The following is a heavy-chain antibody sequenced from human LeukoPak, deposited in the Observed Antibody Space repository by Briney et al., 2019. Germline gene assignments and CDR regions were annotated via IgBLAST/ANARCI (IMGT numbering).Heavy chain of an antibody. CDR2: INHSGST. J-gene: IGHJ6*03. CDR1: GGSFSGYY. Sequence: SESLSLTCAVYGGSFSGYYWSWIRQPPGKGLEWIGEINHSGSTNYNPSLKSRVTISVDTSKNQFSLKLSSVTAADTAVYYCARLVVDTAMATDYYYYYYMDVWGKGTTVTVSS. D-gene: IGHD5-18*01. CDR3: ARLVVDTAMATDYYYYYYMDV. V-gene: IGHV4-34*01.